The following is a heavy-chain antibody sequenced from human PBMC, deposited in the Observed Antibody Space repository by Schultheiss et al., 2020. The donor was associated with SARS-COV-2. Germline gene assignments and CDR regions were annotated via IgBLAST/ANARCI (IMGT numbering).Heavy chain of an antibody. CDR2: ISSSSSTI. CDR1: GFTFSSYS. Sequence: GGSLRLSCAASGFTFSSYSMNWVRQAPGKGLEWVSYISSSSSTIYYADSVKGRFTISRDNAKNSLYLQMNSLRDEDTAVYYCAKDIPLIGYHYGVDGDSWGQGTLVTVSS. V-gene: IGHV3-48*02. D-gene: IGHD5-18*01. CDR3: AKDIPLIGYHYGVDGDS. J-gene: IGHJ4*02.